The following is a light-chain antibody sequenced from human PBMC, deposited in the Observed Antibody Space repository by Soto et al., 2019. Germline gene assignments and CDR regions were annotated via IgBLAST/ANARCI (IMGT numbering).Light chain of an antibody. CDR1: SSDVGSYNL. V-gene: IGLV2-23*01. CDR3: CSYAGSSTPVV. J-gene: IGLJ2*01. CDR2: EGT. Sequence: QSALTQPASVSGSPGQSITISCTGTSSDVGSYNLVSWYQQHPGKAPKLMIYEGTTRPSGVSNRFSVSKSGNTSSLTISGLQAEDEADYYCCSYAGSSTPVVFGGGTKLTVL.